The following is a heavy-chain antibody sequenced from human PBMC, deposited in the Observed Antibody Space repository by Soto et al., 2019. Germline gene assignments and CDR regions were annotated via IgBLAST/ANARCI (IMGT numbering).Heavy chain of an antibody. CDR2: ISWNSGSI. D-gene: IGHD2-2*01. CDR1: GFTFDDYA. V-gene: IGHV3-9*01. J-gene: IGHJ5*02. Sequence: EVQLVESGGGLVQPGRSLRLSCAASGFTFDDYAMHWVRQAPGKGLEWVSGISWNSGSIGYADSVKGRFTISRDNAKNSLYLQMNSLRAEDTALYYCAKDSGEVVPAATGGGGFDPWGQGTLVTVSS. CDR3: AKDSGEVVPAATGGGGFDP.